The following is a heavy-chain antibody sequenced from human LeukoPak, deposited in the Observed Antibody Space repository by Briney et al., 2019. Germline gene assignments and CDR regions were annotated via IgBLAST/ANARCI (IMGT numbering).Heavy chain of an antibody. Sequence: GGSLRLSCAASGFTFSSYGMHWVRQAPGKGLEWVAFIRYDGSNKYYADSVKGRFTISRDNSKNTLYLQMNSLRAEDTAVYYCAKEGLVVPAATIYYYYYMDVWGKGTTVTISS. J-gene: IGHJ6*03. D-gene: IGHD2-2*01. V-gene: IGHV3-30*02. CDR1: GFTFSSYG. CDR2: IRYDGSNK. CDR3: AKEGLVVPAATIYYYYYMDV.